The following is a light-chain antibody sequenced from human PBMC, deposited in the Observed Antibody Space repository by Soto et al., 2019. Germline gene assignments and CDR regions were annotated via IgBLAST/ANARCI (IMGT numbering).Light chain of an antibody. CDR2: GAA. CDR3: QMYNNWVGT. V-gene: IGKV3-15*01. CDR1: QSISSN. Sequence: EIVMTQSPAILSVSPGERATLSCRANQSISSNLAWYQQKPGQAPRLLIYGAATRATGIPARFSGSGSGTDFTLTINSLQSEDFAVYYCQMYNNWVGTFGGGTKV. J-gene: IGKJ4*01.